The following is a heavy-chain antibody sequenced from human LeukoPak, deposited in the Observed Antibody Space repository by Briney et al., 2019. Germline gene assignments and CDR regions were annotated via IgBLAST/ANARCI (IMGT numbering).Heavy chain of an antibody. V-gene: IGHV1-18*01. CDR1: GYTFTSYG. D-gene: IGHD5-18*01. CDR2: ISAYNGNT. J-gene: IGHJ4*02. Sequence: SVKVSCKASGYTFTSYGISWVRQAPGQGLEWMGWISAYNGNTDYAQKLQGRVTMTTDTSTSTAYMELRSLRSDDTAVYYCAANTAMVFRPYYFDYWGQGTLVTVSS. CDR3: AANTAMVFRPYYFDY.